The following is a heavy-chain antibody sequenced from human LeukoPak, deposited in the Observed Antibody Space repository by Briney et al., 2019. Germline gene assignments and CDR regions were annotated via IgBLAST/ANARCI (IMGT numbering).Heavy chain of an antibody. J-gene: IGHJ4*02. Sequence: SETLSLTCAVYGGSFSGYYWSWIRQPPGKGLEWIGEINHSGSTNYNPSLKSRVTISVDTSKNQFSLKLSSVTAADTAVYYCASSRGYSNGYRALELPPSPRDWGQGTLVTVSS. D-gene: IGHD5-18*01. CDR1: GGSFSGYY. V-gene: IGHV4-34*01. CDR3: ASSRGYSNGYRALELPPSPRD. CDR2: INHSGST.